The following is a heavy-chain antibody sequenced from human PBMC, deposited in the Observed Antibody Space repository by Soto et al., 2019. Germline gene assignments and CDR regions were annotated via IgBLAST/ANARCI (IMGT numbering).Heavy chain of an antibody. CDR3: AHRGLVGSSGWYYKWYYFDY. CDR1: GFSLSTSGVG. V-gene: IGHV2-5*02. J-gene: IGHJ4*02. D-gene: IGHD6-19*01. Sequence: QITLKESGPTLVKPTQTLTLTCTFSGFSLSTSGVGVGWIRQPPGKALEWLALIYWDDDKRYSPSLKSRLTITKDTSKNQVVLTMTNMDPVDTATYYCAHRGLVGSSGWYYKWYYFDYWGQGTLVTVSS. CDR2: IYWDDDK.